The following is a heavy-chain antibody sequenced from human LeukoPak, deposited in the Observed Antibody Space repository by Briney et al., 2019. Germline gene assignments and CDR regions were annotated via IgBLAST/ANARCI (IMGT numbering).Heavy chain of an antibody. CDR2: IYYSGST. V-gene: IGHV4-59*01. J-gene: IGHJ4*02. CDR3: ARGGPGRFDY. CDR1: GGSISSYY. Sequence: SETLSLTCTVSGGSISSYYWSWIRQPPGKGLEWIGYIYYSGSTNYNPSLKSRVTISVDTSKNQSSLKLSSVTAADTAVYYCARGGPGRFDYWGQGTLVTVSS.